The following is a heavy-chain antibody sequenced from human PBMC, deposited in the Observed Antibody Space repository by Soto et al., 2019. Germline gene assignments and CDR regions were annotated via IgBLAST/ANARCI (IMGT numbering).Heavy chain of an antibody. V-gene: IGHV3-23*01. CDR3: AKGFIVVVTVIRPDDGFDV. Sequence: EVQLLESGGGLVQPGGSLRLSCAASGFTFGNYGMNWVRQAPGKGLEWVSGISGGGGSTYYGDSVKGRFTISRDPSKNTVFLEMNSLRAEDTAVYYCAKGFIVVVTVIRPDDGFDVWGQGTLVTVSS. CDR1: GFTFGNYG. CDR2: ISGGGGST. J-gene: IGHJ3*01. D-gene: IGHD2-21*02.